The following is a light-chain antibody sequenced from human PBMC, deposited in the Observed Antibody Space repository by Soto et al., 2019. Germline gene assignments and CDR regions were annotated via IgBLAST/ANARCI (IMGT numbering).Light chain of an antibody. Sequence: DIQLTQSPSSLSASVGDRVTITCQASQDISNYLNWYQQKPGKAPKFLIYDASNLETGVPPRFSGSGSGTDFTITISSLQPEDFATYYCQQYENIPSFGGGTRVEIK. V-gene: IGKV1-33*01. CDR1: QDISNY. CDR2: DAS. CDR3: QQYENIPS. J-gene: IGKJ4*01.